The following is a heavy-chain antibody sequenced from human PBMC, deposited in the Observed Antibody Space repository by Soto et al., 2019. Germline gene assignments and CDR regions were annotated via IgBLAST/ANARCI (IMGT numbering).Heavy chain of an antibody. V-gene: IGHV4-59*01. J-gene: IGHJ4*02. CDR3: ARAEGRSSSWYNY. CDR1: GGSISSYY. CDR2: IYYSGST. Sequence: SETLSLTCTVSGGSISSYYWSWIRQPPGKGLEWIGYIYYSGSTNYNPSLKSRVTISVDTSKNQFSLKLSSVTAADTAVYYCARAEGRSSSWYNYWGQGTLVTVSS. D-gene: IGHD6-13*01.